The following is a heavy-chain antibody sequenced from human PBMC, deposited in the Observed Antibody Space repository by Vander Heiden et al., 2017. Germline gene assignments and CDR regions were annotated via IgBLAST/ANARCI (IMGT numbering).Heavy chain of an antibody. Sequence: EVQLVESGGGLVQPGRSLRLSCAASGFTFDDYAMHWVRQAPGKGLEWVSGISWNSGSIGYADSVKGRVTISRDNAKNSLYLQMNSLRAEDTALYYCAKDMVPAARHYYYGMDVWGQGTTVTVSS. D-gene: IGHD2-2*01. CDR1: GFTFDDYA. J-gene: IGHJ6*02. V-gene: IGHV3-9*01. CDR2: ISWNSGSI. CDR3: AKDMVPAARHYYYGMDV.